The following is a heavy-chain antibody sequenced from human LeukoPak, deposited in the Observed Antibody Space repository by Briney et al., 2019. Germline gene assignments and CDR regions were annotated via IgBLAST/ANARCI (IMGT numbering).Heavy chain of an antibody. V-gene: IGHV4-4*02. CDR3: SRENGAFSPFGY. Sequence: SETLSLTCGVSGGSTTSTNWWSWVRQPPGQGLEWLGEVSLSGLTNYNPSLSSRVIMALDTSKNHLSLHLTSVTAADTAVYYCSRENGAFSPFGYWGQGYLVAVLS. CDR1: GGSTTSTNW. D-gene: IGHD2-8*01. J-gene: IGHJ4*02. CDR2: VSLSGLT.